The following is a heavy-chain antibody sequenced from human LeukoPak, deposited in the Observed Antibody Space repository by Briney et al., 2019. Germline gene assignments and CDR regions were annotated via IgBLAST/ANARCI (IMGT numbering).Heavy chain of an antibody. J-gene: IGHJ5*02. CDR3: ATGPNIYGSGRSYYDP. V-gene: IGHV1-2*02. Sequence: ASAKVSCKASGYTFTDYYIHWVRLAPGQGLEWMGWINPNSGATNYAQKFQGRVTVTRDTSIRTVYMELTRLTSDDTAVYYCATGPNIYGSGRSYYDPWGQGTLVTVSS. CDR1: GYTFTDYY. D-gene: IGHD3-10*01. CDR2: INPNSGAT.